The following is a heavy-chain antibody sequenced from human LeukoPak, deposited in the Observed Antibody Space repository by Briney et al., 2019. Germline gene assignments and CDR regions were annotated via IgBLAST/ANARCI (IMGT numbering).Heavy chain of an antibody. CDR1: GLTFSTSG. CDR3: ATETNGRHYDY. J-gene: IGHJ4*02. V-gene: IGHV3-21*06. Sequence: GSLRLSCTASGLTFSTSGFNWVRQAPGKGLEWVASIGPTGSDRYHADSIKGRFTISRDNANNFLYLQMNSLRAEDTAVYYCATETNGRHYDYWGQGALLTVSS. CDR2: IGPTGSDR. D-gene: IGHD1-14*01.